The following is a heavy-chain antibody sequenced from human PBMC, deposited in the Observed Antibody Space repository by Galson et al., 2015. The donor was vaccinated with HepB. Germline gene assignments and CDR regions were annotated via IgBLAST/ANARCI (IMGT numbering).Heavy chain of an antibody. Sequence: SLRLSCAASEFTFSSYAMHWVRQAPGKGLEWVAVISYDGRETYYAGSVRGRFTISRDNPDNTLYLQMNSLRAEDTAVYYCARAYPGGYCSNGVCYTGTYFDYWGQGTLVTVSS. D-gene: IGHD2-8*01. CDR1: EFTFSSYA. V-gene: IGHV3-30*04. CDR3: ARAYPGGYCSNGVCYTGTYFDY. CDR2: ISYDGRET. J-gene: IGHJ4*02.